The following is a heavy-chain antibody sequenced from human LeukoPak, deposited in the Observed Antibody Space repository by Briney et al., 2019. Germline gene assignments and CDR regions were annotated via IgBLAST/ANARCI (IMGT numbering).Heavy chain of an antibody. Sequence: PSETLSLTCTVSGGSISSYYWSWIRQPPGKGLEWIGYIYYSGSTNYNSSLKSRVTILVDMSKNQFSLKLSSVTAADTAVYYCARRIVGATTGTPDYWGQGTLVTVSS. D-gene: IGHD1-26*01. CDR2: IYYSGST. J-gene: IGHJ4*02. V-gene: IGHV4-59*01. CDR1: GGSISSYY. CDR3: ARRIVGATTGTPDY.